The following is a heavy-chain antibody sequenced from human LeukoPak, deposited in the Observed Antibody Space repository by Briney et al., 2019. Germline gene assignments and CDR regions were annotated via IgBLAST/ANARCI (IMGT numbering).Heavy chain of an antibody. J-gene: IGHJ4*02. CDR1: GYSISSGYY. Sequence: SETLSLTCTVSGYSISSGYYWGWIRQPPGKGLEWIASIHYSGSTYYNPSLKSRVTISLDTSNNHFSLRLSSVTAADTAVYYCAREEGIAAAGALEHWGQGILVTVSS. D-gene: IGHD6-13*01. V-gene: IGHV4-38-2*02. CDR3: AREEGIAAAGALEH. CDR2: IHYSGST.